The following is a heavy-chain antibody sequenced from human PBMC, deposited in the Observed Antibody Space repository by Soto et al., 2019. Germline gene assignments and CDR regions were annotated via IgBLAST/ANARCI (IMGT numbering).Heavy chain of an antibody. Sequence: GGSLRLSCAASGFTFDEYAMHWVRQAPGKGLEWVSGISWNSGSIGYADSVKGRFTISRDNAKNSLYLQMNSLRAEDTALYYCAKAGIAARPDEAFDSWGQGTMVTVSS. V-gene: IGHV3-9*01. D-gene: IGHD6-6*01. J-gene: IGHJ3*02. CDR1: GFTFDEYA. CDR3: AKAGIAARPDEAFDS. CDR2: ISWNSGSI.